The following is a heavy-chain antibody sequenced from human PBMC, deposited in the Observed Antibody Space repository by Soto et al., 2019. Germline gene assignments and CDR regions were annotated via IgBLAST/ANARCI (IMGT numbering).Heavy chain of an antibody. CDR1: GFTVSSNY. D-gene: IGHD1-26*01. J-gene: IGHJ4*02. CDR3: ASPRSPYSGSYFDY. Sequence: GGSLRLSCAASGFTVSSNYMSWVRQAPGKGLEWVSVIYSGGSTYYADSVKGRFTISRDNSKNALYLQMNSLRAEDTAVYYCASPRSPYSGSYFDYWGQGTLVTV. CDR2: IYSGGST. V-gene: IGHV3-53*01.